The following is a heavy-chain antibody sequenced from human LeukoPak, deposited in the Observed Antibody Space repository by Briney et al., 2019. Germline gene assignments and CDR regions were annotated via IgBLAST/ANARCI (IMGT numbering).Heavy chain of an antibody. V-gene: IGHV1-18*01. CDR2: ISAYNGST. D-gene: IGHD2-15*01. J-gene: IGHJ6*03. CDR1: GYTFTSYG. Sequence: ASVKVSCKASGYTFTSYGISWVRQAPGQGLEWMGWISAYNGSTNYAQKLQGRVTMTTDTSTSTAYMELRSLRSDDTAVYYCAGDSPQYDCSGGSCYAYYYYYMDVWGKGTTVTVSS. CDR3: AGDSPQYDCSGGSCYAYYYYYMDV.